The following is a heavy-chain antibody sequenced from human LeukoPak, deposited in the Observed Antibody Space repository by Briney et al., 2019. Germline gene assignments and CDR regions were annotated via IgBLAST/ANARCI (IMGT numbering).Heavy chain of an antibody. CDR1: GFTFSSYG. Sequence: GGSLRLSCAASGFTFSSYGMHWVGQAPGKGLEGVAATSYDGSDKYYADSVKGRFTISRDNSKNTLFLQMNSLRDEDTAVYYCAKGRDDIDVWRKGTTVTVSS. CDR3: AKGRDDIDV. CDR2: TSYDGSDK. J-gene: IGHJ6*04. V-gene: IGHV3-30*18.